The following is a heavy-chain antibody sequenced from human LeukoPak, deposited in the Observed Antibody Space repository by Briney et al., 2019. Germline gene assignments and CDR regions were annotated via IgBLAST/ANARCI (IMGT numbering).Heavy chain of an antibody. CDR2: IYTTGIT. J-gene: IGHJ4*02. CDR3: ARNALRGYIYGFDY. D-gene: IGHD5-18*01. V-gene: IGHV4-4*07. Sequence: PSETLSLTCTVSGGSISNYFWSWIRHPAGKGLEWIGRIYTTGITNCNPSLESRVTMSVDTSKNQFSLRLNSVTAADTAVYFCARNALRGYIYGFDYWGQGTLVTVFS. CDR1: GGSISNYF.